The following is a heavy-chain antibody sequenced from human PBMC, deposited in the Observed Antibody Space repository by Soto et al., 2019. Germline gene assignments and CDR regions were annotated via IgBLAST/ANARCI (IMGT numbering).Heavy chain of an antibody. CDR3: ARDRSEWELPGDGAFDI. V-gene: IGHV4-59*01. J-gene: IGHJ3*02. Sequence: SETLSLTCTVSGGSISSYYWSWIRQPPGKGLEWIGYIYYSGSTNYNPSLKSRVTISVDTSKNQFSLKLSSVTAADTAVYYCARDRSEWELPGDGAFDIWGQGTMVTVSS. D-gene: IGHD1-26*01. CDR1: GGSISSYY. CDR2: IYYSGST.